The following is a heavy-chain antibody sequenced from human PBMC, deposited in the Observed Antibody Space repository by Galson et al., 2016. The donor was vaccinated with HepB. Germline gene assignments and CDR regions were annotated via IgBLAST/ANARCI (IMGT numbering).Heavy chain of an antibody. CDR3: ARELDHSFYFDY. Sequence: SVKVSCKASGYTFNTYNMHWVRQAPGQGLEWMGTIKPSGGNTIYAQKFQDRITMTRDTSTSTVYMELISLRSEDTAVYYCARELDHSFYFDYWGQGTLPNVSS. CDR1: GYTFNTYN. D-gene: IGHD1-14*01. V-gene: IGHV1-46*02. CDR2: IKPSGGNT. J-gene: IGHJ4*02.